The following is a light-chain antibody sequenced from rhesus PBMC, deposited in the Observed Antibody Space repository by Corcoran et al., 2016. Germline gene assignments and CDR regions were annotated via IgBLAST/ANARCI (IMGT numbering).Light chain of an antibody. CDR2: RAS. CDR1: QSLSNY. Sequence: DIQMTQSPSSLSASVGDRVTITCQASQSLSNYLNWYQQKPGKIPKILIYRASSLQSGIPSRFSGSGSGTDFTLTISSLQPEDFATYYCQQGYSYPRTFGQGTKVEIK. CDR3: QQGYSYPRT. V-gene: IGKV1S9*01. J-gene: IGKJ1*01.